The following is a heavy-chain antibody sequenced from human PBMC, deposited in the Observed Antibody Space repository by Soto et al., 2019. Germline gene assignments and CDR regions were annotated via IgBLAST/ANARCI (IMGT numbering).Heavy chain of an antibody. D-gene: IGHD2-2*01. CDR3: AKELVPAANYYYYHMDV. Sequence: QVQLVESGGGVVQPGRSLRLSCAASGFTFSSYGMHRVRQAPGKGLEWMAVISYDGSNKYYADSVKGRFTISRDISKNTLYLQMNSLRAEDTAVYYCAKELVPAANYYYYHMDVWGKGTTVTVSS. J-gene: IGHJ6*03. V-gene: IGHV3-30*18. CDR2: ISYDGSNK. CDR1: GFTFSSYG.